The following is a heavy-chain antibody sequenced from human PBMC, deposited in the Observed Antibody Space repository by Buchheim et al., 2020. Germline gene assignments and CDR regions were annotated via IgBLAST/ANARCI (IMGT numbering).Heavy chain of an antibody. J-gene: IGHJ6*02. Sequence: EVQVVESGGGLVQPGGSLRLSCAASGFTFRSYEMNWVRQAPGKGLEWVSYIISSGSTIYYADSVKGRFTISRENAKNSLYLQMNSLRVEDTAVYYCARGYGMDVWGQGTT. CDR3: ARGYGMDV. V-gene: IGHV3-48*03. CDR1: GFTFRSYE. CDR2: IISSGSTI.